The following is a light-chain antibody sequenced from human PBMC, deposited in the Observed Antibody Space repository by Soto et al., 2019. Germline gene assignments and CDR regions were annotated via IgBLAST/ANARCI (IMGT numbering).Light chain of an antibody. Sequence: QSVLTQPPSVSGTPGQRVTISCSGSISNIGNTYVHWFQQLPGTAPKVLSNRNNQRPSGVPDRFSGSKSGTSASLAISGLRSEDEAEYFCAAWDDTVRSYVFGTGTKLTVL. CDR1: ISNIGNTY. CDR3: AAWDDTVRSYV. CDR2: RNN. J-gene: IGLJ1*01. V-gene: IGLV1-47*01.